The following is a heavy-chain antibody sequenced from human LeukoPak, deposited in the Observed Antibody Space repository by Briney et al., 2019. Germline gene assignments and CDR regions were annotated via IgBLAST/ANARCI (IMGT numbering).Heavy chain of an antibody. CDR2: ISGSGGST. V-gene: IGHV3-23*01. CDR1: GFTFSSYA. Sequence: GGSLRLSCAASGFTFSSYAMSWVRQAPGKGLEWVSAISGSGGSTYHADSVKGRFTISRDNSKNTLYLQMNSLRAEDTAVYYCAKAPGYSSGWYSRYWGQGTLVTVPS. CDR3: AKAPGYSSGWYSRY. D-gene: IGHD6-19*01. J-gene: IGHJ4*02.